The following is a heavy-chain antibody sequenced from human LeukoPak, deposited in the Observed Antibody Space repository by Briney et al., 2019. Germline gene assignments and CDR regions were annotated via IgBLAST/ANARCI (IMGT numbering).Heavy chain of an antibody. D-gene: IGHD3-22*01. J-gene: IGHJ4*02. Sequence: GGSLRLSCAAFGFTFSSYAMSWVRQAPGEGLEWVSAISGSGGSTYYADSVKGRFTISRDNSKNTLYLQMNSLRAEDTAVYYCAKDSGSRGYYYFFDYWGQGTLVTVSS. CDR2: ISGSGGST. CDR1: GFTFSSYA. V-gene: IGHV3-23*01. CDR3: AKDSGSRGYYYFFDY.